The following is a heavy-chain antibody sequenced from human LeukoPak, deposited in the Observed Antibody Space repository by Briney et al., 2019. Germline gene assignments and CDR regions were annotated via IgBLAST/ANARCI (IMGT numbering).Heavy chain of an antibody. CDR3: ARVHYFDSSGYYSSTYYYCMDV. CDR1: GGSISNYY. J-gene: IGHJ6*03. Sequence: SETLSLTCTVSGGSISNYYWTWIRQPPGKGLEWIGYISYSGSTKDNPSLKSRVTISIDTSKNQFSLKLSSVTAADTAVYYCARVHYFDSSGYYSSTYYYCMDVWGKGTTVTVSS. D-gene: IGHD3-22*01. CDR2: ISYSGST. V-gene: IGHV4-59*01.